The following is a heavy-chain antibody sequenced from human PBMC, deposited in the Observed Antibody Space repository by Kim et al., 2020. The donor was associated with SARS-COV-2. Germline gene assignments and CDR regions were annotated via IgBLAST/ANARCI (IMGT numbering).Heavy chain of an antibody. CDR2: IYYSGST. CDR1: GGTVSSGSYY. J-gene: IGHJ4*02. V-gene: IGHV4-61*01. CDR3: ARHEGLLWFGELFSPDYFDY. Sequence: SETLSLTCTVSGGTVSSGSYYWSWIRQPPGKGLEWIGYIYYSGSTKYNPSLKSRVTISVDTSKNQFSLKLSSVTAADTAVYYCARHEGLLWFGELFSPDYFDYWGQGTLVTGSS. D-gene: IGHD3-10*01.